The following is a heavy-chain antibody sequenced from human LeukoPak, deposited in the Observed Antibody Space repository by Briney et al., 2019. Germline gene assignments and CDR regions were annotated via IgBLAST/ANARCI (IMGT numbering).Heavy chain of an antibody. V-gene: IGHV3-11*01. CDR2: ISGVSSDI. CDR1: GFTFSDYY. J-gene: IGHJ6*02. CDR3: ARGGAHGMDV. D-gene: IGHD1-26*01. Sequence: GGSLRLSCAASGFTFSDYYMTWIRQAPGKGLEWVSYISGVSSDIYYADSVKGRFTISRDNAKKSVYLQMNSLRAEDAAVYYCARGGAHGMDVWGLGTTVTVSS.